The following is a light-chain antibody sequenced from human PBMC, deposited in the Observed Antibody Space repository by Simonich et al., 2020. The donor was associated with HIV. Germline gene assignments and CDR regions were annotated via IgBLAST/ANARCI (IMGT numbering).Light chain of an antibody. CDR1: QSILYSSNNKNY. V-gene: IGKV4-1*01. Sequence: DIVMTQSPDSLAVSLGERATINCKSSQSILYSSNNKNYLAWYQQKPGQPPKLLIDWASTRESGVPDRFSGSGSGTDFTLTISSLQAKDVAVYYCQQYYSTPPTFGGGTKVEIK. J-gene: IGKJ4*01. CDR3: QQYYSTPPT. CDR2: WAS.